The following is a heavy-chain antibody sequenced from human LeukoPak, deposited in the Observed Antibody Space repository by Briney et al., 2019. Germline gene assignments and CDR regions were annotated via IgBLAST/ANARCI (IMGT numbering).Heavy chain of an antibody. Sequence: SETLSLTCTVSGGSISSYYWSWIRQPPGKGLEWIGYIYYSGNTNYNPSLKSRVTISIDTSKKQFSLKLSSVTAADTAVYYCARGAGWYNYWGQGTLVTVSS. V-gene: IGHV4-59*01. CDR3: ARGAGWYNY. J-gene: IGHJ4*02. CDR2: IYYSGNT. D-gene: IGHD6-19*01. CDR1: GGSISSYY.